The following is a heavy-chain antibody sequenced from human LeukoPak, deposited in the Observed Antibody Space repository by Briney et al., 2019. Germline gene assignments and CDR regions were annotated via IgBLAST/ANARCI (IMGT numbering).Heavy chain of an antibody. Sequence: GESLKISCKGSGYSFDNYWIGWVRQMPGKGLEWMGIIYPGDSDTRYSPSFQGQVTISADKSISTAYLQWSSLKASDTAMYYCASRIVVASFDYWGQGTLVTVSS. CDR1: GYSFDNYW. CDR3: ASRIVVASFDY. D-gene: IGHD1-26*01. J-gene: IGHJ4*02. CDR2: IYPGDSDT. V-gene: IGHV5-51*01.